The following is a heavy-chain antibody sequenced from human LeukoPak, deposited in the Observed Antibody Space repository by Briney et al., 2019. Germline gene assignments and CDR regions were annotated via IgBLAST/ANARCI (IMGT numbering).Heavy chain of an antibody. CDR1: GYIFTSYY. Sequence: ASVKVSCKTSGYIFTSYYIHWVRQAPGQGLEWMGIINPSGGSTNYAQKFQGRVTMTRDTSTSTVYMELSSLRSDDTAVYYCARGPRITLVRGGQWYFYMDVWGKGTTVTVSS. J-gene: IGHJ6*03. D-gene: IGHD3-10*01. CDR3: ARGPRITLVRGGQWYFYMDV. CDR2: INPSGGST. V-gene: IGHV1-46*01.